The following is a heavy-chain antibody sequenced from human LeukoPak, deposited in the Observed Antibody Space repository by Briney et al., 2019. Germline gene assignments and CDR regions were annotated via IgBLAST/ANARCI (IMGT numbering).Heavy chain of an antibody. CDR3: ARSVSGSYPTFDY. D-gene: IGHD1-26*01. Sequence: PGESLEISCKGSGYNFTSFWIGWVRQMPGKGLEWMAIIYPGVSDTRYSPSFQGQVTISADKSISTAYLQWSSLKASDTAMYYCARSVSGSYPTFDYWGQGTLVTVSS. J-gene: IGHJ4*02. CDR2: IYPGVSDT. CDR1: GYNFTSFW. V-gene: IGHV5-51*03.